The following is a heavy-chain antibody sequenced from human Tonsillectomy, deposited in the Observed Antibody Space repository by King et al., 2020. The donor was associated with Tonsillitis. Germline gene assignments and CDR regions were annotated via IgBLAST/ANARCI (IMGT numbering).Heavy chain of an antibody. CDR3: AKTYDGFSLDI. V-gene: IGHV3-23*03. CDR2: IHSGGSTT. Sequence: VQSGGSLRLSCVASGFTYSTYAMTWVRQAPGKGLDWVSNIHSGGSTTYFVDSVKGRFTISRDDSKNTLYLQMNSLRAEDTAVYYCAKTYDGFSLDIWGQGTMVTASS. J-gene: IGHJ3*02. CDR1: GFTYSTYA. D-gene: IGHD2-21*01.